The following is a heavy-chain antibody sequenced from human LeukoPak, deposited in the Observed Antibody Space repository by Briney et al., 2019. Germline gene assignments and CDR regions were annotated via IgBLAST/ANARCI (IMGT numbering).Heavy chain of an antibody. CDR3: ARRMGYCSGGSCYADFDY. J-gene: IGHJ4*02. V-gene: IGHV5-51*01. CDR1: GYSFTNYW. CDR2: IYPGDSDT. D-gene: IGHD2-15*01. Sequence: PGESLKISCKGSGYSFTNYWIGWVRHMPGKGLEWMGIIYPGDSDTRYSPSFQGQVTISADKSISTAYLQWSSLKASDTAMYYCARRMGYCSGGSCYADFDYWGQGTLVTVSS.